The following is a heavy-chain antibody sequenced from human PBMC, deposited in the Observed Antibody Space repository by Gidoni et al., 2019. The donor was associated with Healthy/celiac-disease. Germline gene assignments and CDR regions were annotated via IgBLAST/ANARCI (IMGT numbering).Heavy chain of an antibody. J-gene: IGHJ6*02. D-gene: IGHD3-22*01. CDR2: IIPIFGTA. CDR3: ARGGQHYYDSSGYVSYGMDV. CDR1: GGTFSSYA. Sequence: QVQLVQSGAEVKKPVSSVMVSCKASGGTFSSYAISWVRQAPGQGLEWMGGIIPIFGTANYAQKFQGRVTITADESTSTAYMELSSLRSEDTAVYYCARGGQHYYDSSGYVSYGMDVWGQGTTVTVSS. V-gene: IGHV1-69*01.